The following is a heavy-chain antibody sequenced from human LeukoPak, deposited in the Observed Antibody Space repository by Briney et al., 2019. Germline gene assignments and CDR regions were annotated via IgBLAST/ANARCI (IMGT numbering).Heavy chain of an antibody. V-gene: IGHV3-11*04. D-gene: IGHD3-3*01. CDR2: ISSSGSTI. J-gene: IGHJ4*02. Sequence: GGSLRLSCAASGFTFSDYYMSWIRQAPGKGLEWVSYISSSGSTIYYADSVKDRFTISRDNAKNSLYLQMNSLRAEDTAVYYCARDLSRVVIPDYWGQGTLVTVSS. CDR1: GFTFSDYY. CDR3: ARDLSRVVIPDY.